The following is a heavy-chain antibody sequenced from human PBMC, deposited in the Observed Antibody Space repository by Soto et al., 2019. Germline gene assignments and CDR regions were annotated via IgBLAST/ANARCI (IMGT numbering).Heavy chain of an antibody. CDR3: ARDFIQSGVVITPGFDY. D-gene: IGHD3-3*01. CDR2: INANNGGT. Sequence: ASVKVSCKASGYTFTRYGMSWVRPAPGQGLEWMGWINANNGGTNYAQKLQGRVTMTRDTSTSTAYMELSRLRSDDTAVYYCARDFIQSGVVITPGFDYWGQGTLVTVSS. CDR1: GYTFTRYG. V-gene: IGHV1-18*04. J-gene: IGHJ4*02.